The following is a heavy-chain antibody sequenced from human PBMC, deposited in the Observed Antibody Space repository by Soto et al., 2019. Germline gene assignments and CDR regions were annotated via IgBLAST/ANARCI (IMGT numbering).Heavy chain of an antibody. J-gene: IGHJ4*02. Sequence: EVQLVESGGGLVQPGGSLRLSCVASGFTFNYYWMHWVRQAPGKGLVWVSRIQSDGSSPDYVDSVKGRFTISRVNAKNTLYLQMKNLRAEDTAVYYCARGGDPDYWGQGTLVTVSS. CDR1: GFTFNYYW. V-gene: IGHV3-74*01. D-gene: IGHD2-21*02. CDR2: IQSDGSSP. CDR3: ARGGDPDY.